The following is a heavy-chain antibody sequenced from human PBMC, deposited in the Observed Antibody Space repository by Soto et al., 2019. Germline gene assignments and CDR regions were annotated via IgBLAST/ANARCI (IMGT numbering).Heavy chain of an antibody. CDR2: IYYSGST. D-gene: IGHD2-15*01. J-gene: IGHJ3*02. Sequence: ATPSETLSLTCTVSGGSISSYYWSWIRQPPGKGLEWIGYIYYSGSTNYNPSLKSRVTISVDTSKNLFSLKLSSVTAADTAVYYCARELCSGGSCYHDAFDIWGQGTMVTVSS. CDR1: GGSISSYY. CDR3: ARELCSGGSCYHDAFDI. V-gene: IGHV4-59*01.